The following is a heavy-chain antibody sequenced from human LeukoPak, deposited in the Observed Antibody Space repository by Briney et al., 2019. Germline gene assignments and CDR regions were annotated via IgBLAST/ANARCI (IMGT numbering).Heavy chain of an antibody. D-gene: IGHD1-26*01. CDR3: AREVRSGSFTSDY. Sequence: SETLSLTCTVSGGSVSSGSYSWSWIRQPPGKGLEWAGYLYNSGSTNYNPSLKSRVTMSVDTSKNQFSLRLSSVTAADTAMYYCAREVRSGSFTSDYWGQGTLVTVSS. J-gene: IGHJ4*02. V-gene: IGHV4-61*01. CDR2: LYNSGST. CDR1: GGSVSSGSYS.